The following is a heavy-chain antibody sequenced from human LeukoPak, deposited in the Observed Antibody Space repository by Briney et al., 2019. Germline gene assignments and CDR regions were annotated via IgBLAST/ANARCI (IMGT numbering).Heavy chain of an antibody. J-gene: IGHJ5*02. Sequence: ETLSLTCTVSGGSISSSSYYWGWIRQAPGKGLEWVSYISSSSSTTYYADSVKGRFTISRDNAKNSLYLQMNSLRAEDTAVYYCASLDCTNGVCYGFDPWGQGTLVTVSS. CDR1: GGSISSSS. D-gene: IGHD2-8*01. CDR3: ASLDCTNGVCYGFDP. CDR2: ISSSSSTT. V-gene: IGHV3-48*01.